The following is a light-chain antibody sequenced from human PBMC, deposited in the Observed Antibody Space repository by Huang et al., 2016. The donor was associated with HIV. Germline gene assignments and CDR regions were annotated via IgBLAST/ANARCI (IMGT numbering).Light chain of an antibody. CDR3: QQSYSLPQT. V-gene: IGKV1-39*01. CDR1: QRITSY. Sequence: DIQMTQSPSSLSASVGDRVTITCRAGQRITSYLNWYHQKPGKAPELLIDGASTLHAGAPSRFSGSGSRTHFTLTITPLQPEDSGIYYCQQSYSLPQTFGQGTKLEI. J-gene: IGKJ2*01. CDR2: GAS.